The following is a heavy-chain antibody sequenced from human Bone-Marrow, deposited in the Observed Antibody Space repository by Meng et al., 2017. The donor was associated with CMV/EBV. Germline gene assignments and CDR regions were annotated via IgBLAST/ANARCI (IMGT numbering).Heavy chain of an antibody. J-gene: IGHJ4*02. D-gene: IGHD3-3*01. V-gene: IGHV1-69*02. CDR3: ALTFWDYDFWSGYYSPQFDY. Sequence: SVKVSCKASGGTFSSYTISWVRQAPGQGLEWMGRIIPILGIANYAQKFQGRVTITADKSTSTAYMELSSLRSEDTAVYYCALTFWDYDFWSGYYSPQFDYWGQGTLVTVSS. CDR2: IIPILGIA. CDR1: GGTFSSYT.